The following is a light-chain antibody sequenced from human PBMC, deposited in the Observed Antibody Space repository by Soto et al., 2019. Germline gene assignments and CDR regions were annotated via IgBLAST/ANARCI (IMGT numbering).Light chain of an antibody. Sequence: DFQMTQSPSALSASVGDRVTITCRASQSISTYLNWYQQKPGKAPKVLIYATSSLQSGVPSRFSGSGSGTEFTLTISSLQPDDFATYYCQQYNSYPYTFGQGTKVDIK. CDR1: QSISTY. V-gene: IGKV1-5*01. CDR3: QQYNSYPYT. J-gene: IGKJ2*01. CDR2: ATS.